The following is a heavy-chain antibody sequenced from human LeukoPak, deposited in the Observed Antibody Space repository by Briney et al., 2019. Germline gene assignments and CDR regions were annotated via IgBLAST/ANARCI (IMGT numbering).Heavy chain of an antibody. D-gene: IGHD6-13*01. V-gene: IGHV1-18*01. CDR3: ARVRSTPYSSSWYWFDP. CDR2: ISGYNGNT. CDR1: GYTFTSYG. J-gene: IGHJ5*02. Sequence: ASVKVSCKASGYTFTSYGISWVRQAPGKGLEWMGWISGYNGNTNYAQKLQGRVTMTTDTSTSTVYMELRSLRSEDTAVYYCARVRSTPYSSSWYWFDPWGQGTLVTVSS.